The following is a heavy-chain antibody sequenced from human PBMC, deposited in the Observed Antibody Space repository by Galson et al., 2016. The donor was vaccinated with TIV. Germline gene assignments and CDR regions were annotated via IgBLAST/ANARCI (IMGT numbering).Heavy chain of an antibody. J-gene: IGHJ4*02. CDR3: ARETGGSGCYTVDY. D-gene: IGHD2-2*02. V-gene: IGHV3-23*01. CDR2: IRPSATRT. Sequence: SLRISCAASGFTFSSFAMTWVRQAPGKGLEWLSTIRPSATRTYYSDSVKDRFTTSRDDSSNTLFLQMNSLRAEDTAMYFSARETGGSGCYTVDYWAQGSLVIVSS. CDR1: GFTFSSFA.